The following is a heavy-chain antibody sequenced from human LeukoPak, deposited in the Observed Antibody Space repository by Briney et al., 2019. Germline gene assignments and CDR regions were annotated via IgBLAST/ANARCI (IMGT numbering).Heavy chain of an antibody. CDR2: ISGSGGST. CDR3: VSHYYDGSAYQRAEYFQH. V-gene: IGHV3-23*01. Sequence: KTGGSLRLSCAASGFTFSSYAMSWVRQAPGKGLEWVSAISGSGGSTYYADSVKGRFTISRDNSKNTLYLQIHSLRAEDTAVYYCVSHYYDGSAYQRAEYFQHWGQGTLVTVSP. J-gene: IGHJ1*01. D-gene: IGHD3-22*01. CDR1: GFTFSSYA.